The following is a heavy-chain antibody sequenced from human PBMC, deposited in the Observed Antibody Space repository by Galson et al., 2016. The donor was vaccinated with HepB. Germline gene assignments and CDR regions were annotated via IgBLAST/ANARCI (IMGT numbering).Heavy chain of an antibody. CDR2: INSDGSST. CDR3: ASRQRIAARLPEEY. CDR1: GFTFSSYW. Sequence: SLRLSCAVSGFTFSSYWMHWVRQAPGKGLVWVSRINSDGSSTSYADSVKGRFTISRDNAKNTLYLQMNSLRAEDTAVYYCASRQRIAARLPEEYWGQGTLVTVSS. J-gene: IGHJ4*02. V-gene: IGHV3-74*01. D-gene: IGHD6-6*01.